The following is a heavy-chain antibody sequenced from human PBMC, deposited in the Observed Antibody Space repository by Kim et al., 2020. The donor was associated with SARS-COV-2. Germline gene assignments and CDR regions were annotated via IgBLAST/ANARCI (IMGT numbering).Heavy chain of an antibody. CDR3: AKVVIMDDYNYYYYYGMDV. CDR2: ISGGGVNK. V-gene: IGHV3-23*01. D-gene: IGHD2-21*01. J-gene: IGHJ6*02. CDR1: GFTFDIYA. Sequence: GSLRLSCVASGFTFDIYAMSWVRQAPGKGLEWVSVISGGGVNKFYADSVRGRFTISRDNSKNTLFLQMNSLRDEDTALYYCAKVVIMDDYNYYYYYGMDVWGLGTTVTVSS.